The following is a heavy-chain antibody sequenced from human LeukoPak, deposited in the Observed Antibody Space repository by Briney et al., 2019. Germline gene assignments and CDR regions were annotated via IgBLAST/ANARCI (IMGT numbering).Heavy chain of an antibody. Sequence: NPSETLSLTCTVSGGSISSSSYYWGWIRQPPGKGLEWIGSIYYSGSTYYNPSLRSRVTISVDTSKNQFSLKLSSVTAADTAVYYCASLLRRIAVAGSGRGNAFDIWGQGTMVTVSS. CDR1: GGSISSSSYY. CDR3: ASLLRRIAVAGSGRGNAFDI. D-gene: IGHD6-19*01. CDR2: IYYSGST. J-gene: IGHJ3*02. V-gene: IGHV4-39*01.